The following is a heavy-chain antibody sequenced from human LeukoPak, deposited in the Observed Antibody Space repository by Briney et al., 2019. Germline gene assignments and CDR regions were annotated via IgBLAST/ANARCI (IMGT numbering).Heavy chain of an antibody. CDR3: AKAMSGWFGELLYFDY. Sequence: GGSLRLSCAASGFTFDDYAMHWVRQAPGKGLEWVSGISWNSGSIGYADSVKGRFTISRDNAKNSLYLQMNSLRAEDTALYYCAKAMSGWFGELLYFDYWGQGTLVTVSS. CDR2: ISWNSGSI. CDR1: GFTFDDYA. J-gene: IGHJ4*02. D-gene: IGHD3-10*01. V-gene: IGHV3-9*01.